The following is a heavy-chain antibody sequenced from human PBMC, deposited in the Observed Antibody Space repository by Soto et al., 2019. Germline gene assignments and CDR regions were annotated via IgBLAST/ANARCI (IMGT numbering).Heavy chain of an antibody. D-gene: IGHD5-12*01. CDR1: GFTFSDHH. CDR2: TRNKGNSYTT. J-gene: IGHJ4*02. CDR3: AAEGATGTF. Sequence: EVQLVESGGALVQPGGSLRLSCAASGFTFSDHHMDWVRQAPGKGLEWVGRTRNKGNSYTTEYAASVKGRFTISRDESTNSVSLQYYRPRAGDTPVYYCAAEGATGTFWGEGTLVTVSP. V-gene: IGHV3-72*01.